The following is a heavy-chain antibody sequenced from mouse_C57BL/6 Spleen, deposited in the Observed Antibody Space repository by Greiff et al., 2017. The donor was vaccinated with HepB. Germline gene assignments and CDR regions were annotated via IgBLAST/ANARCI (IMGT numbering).Heavy chain of an antibody. CDR2: IYPRDGST. D-gene: IGHD2-4*01. Sequence: QVQLKQSGPELVKPGASVKLSCKASGYTFTSYDINWVKQRPGQGLEWIGWIYPRDGSTKYNEKFKGKATLTVDTSSSTAYMELHSLTSEDSAVYFCARFGDYDGGYWYFDVWGTGTTVTVSS. V-gene: IGHV1-85*01. CDR3: ARFGDYDGGYWYFDV. CDR1: GYTFTSYD. J-gene: IGHJ1*03.